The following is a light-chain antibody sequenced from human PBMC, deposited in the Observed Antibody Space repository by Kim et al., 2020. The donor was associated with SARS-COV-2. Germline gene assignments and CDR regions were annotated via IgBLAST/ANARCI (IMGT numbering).Light chain of an antibody. V-gene: IGKV3-20*01. CDR1: QSINSDY. J-gene: IGKJ2*01. CDR2: DAS. CDR3: QRDAESPAVT. Sequence: EIVLTQSPDTLSLSPGERATLSCRASQSINSDYLAWYQQRPGQPPRVLIYDASTRATAIPDRFSGSGSGTDFTLTISRLEPEDFAVYYCQRDAESPAVTVGQGTKLEI.